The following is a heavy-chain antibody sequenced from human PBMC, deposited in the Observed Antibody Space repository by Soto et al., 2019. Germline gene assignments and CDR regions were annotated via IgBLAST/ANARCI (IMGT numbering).Heavy chain of an antibody. V-gene: IGHV4-59*08. CDR1: GGSITPYY. D-gene: IGHD3-22*01. Sequence: QVQLQESGPGLVRPSETLSLTCTVSGGSITPYYWSWIRQPPGKGLEWIGYIYFAGTTTYHPSLQSRVAISVDTSENQFSLPLTSVTAADTAVYYCARLGGYFQALDSWGQGTLVTVSS. CDR3: ARLGGYFQALDS. CDR2: IYFAGTT. J-gene: IGHJ4*02.